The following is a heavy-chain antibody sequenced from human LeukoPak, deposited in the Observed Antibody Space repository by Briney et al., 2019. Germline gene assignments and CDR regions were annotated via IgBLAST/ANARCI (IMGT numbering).Heavy chain of an antibody. V-gene: IGHV5-51*01. CDR1: GYRFTSYW. D-gene: IGHD3-16*01. Sequence: GESLKISCKGSGYRFTSYWIAWVRQKPGKGLELMGIISPANSETLYSPSFQGQVTMSADSSTAYLHWSSLKASDTAIYYCARRGGNWLDPWGQGTLVTVSS. J-gene: IGHJ5*02. CDR2: ISPANSET. CDR3: ARRGGNWLDP.